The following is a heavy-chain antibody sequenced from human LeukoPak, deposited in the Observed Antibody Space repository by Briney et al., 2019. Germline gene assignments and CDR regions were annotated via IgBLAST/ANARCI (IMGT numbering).Heavy chain of an antibody. V-gene: IGHV4-39*01. D-gene: IGHD4-17*01. CDR1: GGSISSSSYY. J-gene: IGHJ3*02. CDR2: IYYSGST. Sequence: SETLSLTCTVSGGSISSSSYYWGWIRQPPGKGLEWIGSIYYSGSTYYNPSLKSRVTISVDTSKNQFSLKLSSVTAADTAVYYCARPHGDYVFGAFDIRGQGTMVTVSS. CDR3: ARPHGDYVFGAFDI.